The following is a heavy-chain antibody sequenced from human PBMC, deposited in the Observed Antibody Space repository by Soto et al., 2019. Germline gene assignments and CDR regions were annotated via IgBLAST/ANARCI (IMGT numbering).Heavy chain of an antibody. CDR2: VSGSGLYT. J-gene: IGHJ4*03. CDR1: GFTFDTYA. Sequence: EVQLLESGGGLVQPGGSLRLSCVASGFTFDTYAISWVRQAPGKGLEWVSTVSGSGLYTYYTDSVKGRFTISRDNPRNTLYLQMNSLRLEDTAVYFCAKDLIAATGTPSCYFDSWGQGTLVTVSS. CDR3: AKDLIAATGTPSCYFDS. D-gene: IGHD6-13*01. V-gene: IGHV3-23*01.